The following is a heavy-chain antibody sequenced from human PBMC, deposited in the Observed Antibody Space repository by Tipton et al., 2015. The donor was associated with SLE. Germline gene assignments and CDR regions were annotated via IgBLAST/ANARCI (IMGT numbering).Heavy chain of an antibody. D-gene: IGHD6-19*01. CDR2: IYYSGST. Sequence: TLSLTCTVSGGSINTDSVYWGWIRQPPGKGLEWLGSIYYSGSTYYNPSLNSRVALSVDTSKNQFSLKLYSLTAADTAVYYCARAGQQWLVPRGYFDYWGQGTLVTVSS. V-gene: IGHV4-39*07. CDR3: ARAGQQWLVPRGYFDY. CDR1: GGSINTDSVY. J-gene: IGHJ4*02.